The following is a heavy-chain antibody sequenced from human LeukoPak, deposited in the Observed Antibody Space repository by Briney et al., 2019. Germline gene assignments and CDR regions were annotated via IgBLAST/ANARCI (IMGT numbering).Heavy chain of an antibody. CDR2: IFYSGGT. Sequence: SETLSLTCTVSGDSMSSHYYYWGWIRQPPGKGLEWIGSIFYSGGTNYNPSLKSRVTISVDTSKNQFSLKLSSVTAADTAVYYCARHFYDILTGYDYYYYYYMDVWGKGTTVTVSS. V-gene: IGHV4-39*01. D-gene: IGHD3-9*01. CDR1: GDSMSSHYYY. CDR3: ARHFYDILTGYDYYYYYYMDV. J-gene: IGHJ6*03.